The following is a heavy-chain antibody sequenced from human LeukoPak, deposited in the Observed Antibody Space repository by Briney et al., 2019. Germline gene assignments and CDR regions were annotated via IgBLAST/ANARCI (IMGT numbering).Heavy chain of an antibody. CDR2: IKQDGREK. CDR3: ARVPGVTRYFDS. V-gene: IGHV3-7*01. CDR1: GFTFTCCW. Sequence: QPGGSLRLSCAASGFTFTCCWMSWVRQTPGKGLEWVASIKQDGREKFYADPVKGRFTISRDNAKNPLYLQVNSLRAEDTAVYYCARVPGVTRYFDSWGQGILVTVSS. J-gene: IGHJ4*02. D-gene: IGHD4-23*01.